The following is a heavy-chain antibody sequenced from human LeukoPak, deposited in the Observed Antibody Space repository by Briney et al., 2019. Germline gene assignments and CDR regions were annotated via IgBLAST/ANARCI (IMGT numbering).Heavy chain of an antibody. CDR3: SYRVNEGGRGS. CDR2: IYNSAT. V-gene: IGHV4-30-4*01. CDR1: GGSISGGVYH. J-gene: IGHJ5*02. D-gene: IGHD2-15*01. Sequence: PSETLSLTCTVSGGSISGGVYHWSWIRQPPGKGLEWIGYIYNSATYYNPSLKSRVSISEDTSNNHFSLKVNSVTAADTAVYCASYRVNEGGRGSWGQGTLVTVSS.